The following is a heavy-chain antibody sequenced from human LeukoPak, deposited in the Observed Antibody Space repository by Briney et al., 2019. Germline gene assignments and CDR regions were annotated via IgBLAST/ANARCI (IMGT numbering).Heavy chain of an antibody. CDR1: GGSISSSSYY. CDR2: IYYSGST. V-gene: IGHV4-39*07. Sequence: SETLSLTCTVSGGSISSSSYYWGWIRQPPGKGLEWIGSIYYSGSTYYNPSLKSRVTISVDTSKNQFSLKLSSVNAADTAVYSCARVPITMIVVLRMYFELWGRGTLVTVSS. J-gene: IGHJ2*01. D-gene: IGHD3-22*01. CDR3: ARVPITMIVVLRMYFEL.